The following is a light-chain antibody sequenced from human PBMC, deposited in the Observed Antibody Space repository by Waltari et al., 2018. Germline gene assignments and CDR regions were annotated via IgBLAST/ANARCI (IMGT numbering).Light chain of an antibody. Sequence: QSLLTQAPSASGTPGQRVTVSCSGSMSIVGGGGVDWYQQVPGEAPKLLIYSTDARPSGVPDRFSGSKSGTSASLAIRGLRSEDEGDYYCASWDSGLKAYVFGTGTKVTAL. CDR1: MSIVGGGG. V-gene: IGLV1-44*01. J-gene: IGLJ1*01. CDR2: STD. CDR3: ASWDSGLKAYV.